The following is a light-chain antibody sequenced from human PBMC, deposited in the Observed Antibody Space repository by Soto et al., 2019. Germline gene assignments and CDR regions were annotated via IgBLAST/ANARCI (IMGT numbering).Light chain of an antibody. J-gene: IGLJ2*01. CDR1: SSDVGYYNY. CDR3: SSYTSSTTPAV. V-gene: IGLV2-14*01. CDR2: EVS. Sequence: QSALTQPASVSGSPGQSITISCTGTSSDVGYYNYVSWYQQHPGKAPKLMIYEVSNRPSGVSNRFSGSKSGNTASLTISGLQAEYEADYYCSSYTSSTTPAVFGGGTKVTVL.